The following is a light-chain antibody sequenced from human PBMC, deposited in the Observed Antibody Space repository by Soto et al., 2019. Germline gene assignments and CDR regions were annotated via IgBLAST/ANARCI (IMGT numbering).Light chain of an antibody. J-gene: IGLJ2*01. CDR1: SFNIGNNG. CDR2: DNT. V-gene: IGLV1-51*01. CDR3: GSWDSGLSAGV. Sequence: QSVLTQPPSVSAAPGQKVTISCSGSSFNIGNNGVSWYQQLPGTAPKLLIYDNTERPSGIPDRFSGSRSGTSATLGITGLQTGDEADYYCGSWDSGLSAGVFGGGTKLTVL.